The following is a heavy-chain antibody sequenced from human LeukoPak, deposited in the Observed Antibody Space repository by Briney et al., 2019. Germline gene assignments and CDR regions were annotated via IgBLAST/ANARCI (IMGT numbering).Heavy chain of an antibody. V-gene: IGHV1-2*02. CDR1: GYTFTGYY. J-gene: IGHJ5*02. CDR3: ARDGIAAAGSEFDP. Sequence: ASVKVSCKASGYTFTGYYMHWVRQAPGQGLEWMGWINPNSGGTNYAQKFQGRVTMTRDTSISTAYMELSRLRSDDTAMYYCARDGIAAAGSEFDPWGQGTLVTVSS. CDR2: INPNSGGT. D-gene: IGHD6-13*01.